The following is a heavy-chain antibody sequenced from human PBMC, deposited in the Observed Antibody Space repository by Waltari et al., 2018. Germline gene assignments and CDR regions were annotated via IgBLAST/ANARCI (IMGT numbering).Heavy chain of an antibody. J-gene: IGHJ4*02. D-gene: IGHD6-6*01. CDR1: GGSFSGYY. CDR2: INHSGST. Sequence: QVQLQQWGAGLLKPSETLSLTCAVYGGSFSGYYWSWSRQPPGKGLEWIGEINHSGSTNYNPSLKSRVTISVDTSKNQFSLKLSSVTAADTAVYYCARSYSSLSHYFDYWGQGTLVTVSS. CDR3: ARSYSSLSHYFDY. V-gene: IGHV4-34*01.